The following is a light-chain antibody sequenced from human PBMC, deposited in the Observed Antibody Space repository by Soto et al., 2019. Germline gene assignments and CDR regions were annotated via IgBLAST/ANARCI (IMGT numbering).Light chain of an antibody. CDR3: QHSSSTLMYT. CDR2: AAS. Sequence: DIQMTQSPSSLSASVGDRVTITCRASQSISSYLNWYQQKPGKAPTLLIYAASSLKSGVPSRFSGSGSGTDFTLTISRLQPEDFATYYCQHSSSTLMYTFGQGTKLEIK. J-gene: IGKJ2*01. V-gene: IGKV1-39*01. CDR1: QSISSY.